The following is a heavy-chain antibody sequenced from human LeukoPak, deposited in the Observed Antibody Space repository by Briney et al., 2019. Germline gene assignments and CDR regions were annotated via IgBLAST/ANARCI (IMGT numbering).Heavy chain of an antibody. D-gene: IGHD2-21*02. CDR1: GGSISSYY. V-gene: IGHV4-59*12. CDR2: IYYSGST. J-gene: IGHJ5*02. CDR3: ARGRTEPIIVTAISRRYSNWFDP. Sequence: SETLSLTCTVSGGSISSYYWSWIRQPPGKGLEWIGYIYYSGSTNYNPSLKSRVTISVDTSKNQFSLKLSSVTAADTAVYYCARGRTEPIIVTAISRRYSNWFDPWGQGTLVTVSS.